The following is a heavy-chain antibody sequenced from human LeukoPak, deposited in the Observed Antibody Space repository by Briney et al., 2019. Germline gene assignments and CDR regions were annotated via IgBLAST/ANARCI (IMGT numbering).Heavy chain of an antibody. Sequence: GGSLRLSCAASGFTITSYGMSWVRQAPGKGLEWVSTITGSGTSTYYADSVKGRFTISRDNSKNTLYLQMNSLRAEDTAVYYSGKRGAVGGASCQHWGQGTLVTVSS. CDR3: GKRGAVGGASCQH. D-gene: IGHD6-19*01. CDR2: ITGSGTST. CDR1: GFTITSYG. V-gene: IGHV3-23*01. J-gene: IGHJ1*01.